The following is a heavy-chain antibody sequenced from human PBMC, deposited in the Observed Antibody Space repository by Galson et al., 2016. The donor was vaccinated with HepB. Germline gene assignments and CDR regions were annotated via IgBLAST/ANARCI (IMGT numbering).Heavy chain of an antibody. CDR1: GGSISNNYW. CDR3: TRGTLGSVAAMAFDY. D-gene: IGHD5-18*01. J-gene: IGHJ4*02. Sequence: SETLSLTCAVSGGSISNNYWWSWVRQSPGEGLEWIGEIYQTGTASYNPSFTSRATISVDKSKNEISLRLGSVTAADTAVYYCTRGTLGSVAAMAFDYWGQGTLVTVSS. V-gene: IGHV4-4*02. CDR2: IYQTGTA.